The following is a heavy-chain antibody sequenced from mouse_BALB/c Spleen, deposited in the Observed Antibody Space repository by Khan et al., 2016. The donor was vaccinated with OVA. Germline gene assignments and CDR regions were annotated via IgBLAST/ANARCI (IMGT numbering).Heavy chain of an antibody. D-gene: IGHD2-14*01. CDR1: GYTFTSYT. J-gene: IGHJ3*01. CDR3: VRDGAYHRNDGWFAY. Sequence: QVQLKQSGAELARPGASVKMSCKASGYTFTSYTIHWIKERPGQGLEWIGYINPSNGYTNYNQKFKDKATLTTDKSSTTAYLQLSSLTSDDSAVYNCVRDGAYHRNDGWFAYWGQGTLFTVSA. V-gene: IGHV1-4*01. CDR2: INPSNGYT.